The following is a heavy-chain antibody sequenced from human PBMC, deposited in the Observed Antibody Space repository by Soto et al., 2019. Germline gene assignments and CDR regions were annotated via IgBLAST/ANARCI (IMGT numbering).Heavy chain of an antibody. V-gene: IGHV1-69*13. Sequence: SVKVSCKASGSTFSSYAISWVLQAPGQGLEWMGLIIPIFGTANYAQKFEGRVKITADESTSTAYMELSRLRSEDTAVDYCARDLSQHPEGDDDQGVHAFVIWGQATMVTVSS. CDR3: ARDLSQHPEGDDDQGVHAFVI. CDR2: IIPIFGTA. D-gene: IGHD5-12*01. CDR1: GSTFSSYA. J-gene: IGHJ3*02.